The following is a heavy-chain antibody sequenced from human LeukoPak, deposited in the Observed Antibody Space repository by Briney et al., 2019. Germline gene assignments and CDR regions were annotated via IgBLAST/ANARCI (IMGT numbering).Heavy chain of an antibody. CDR2: IRQDGGEK. V-gene: IGHV3-7*01. J-gene: IGHJ6*03. CDR3: ARDQGSGWYYYYYMDV. CDR1: GFTCNNYW. D-gene: IGHD6-19*01. Sequence: GGSLRLSCAVSGFTCNNYWMSWVRQAPGRGLEWVANIRQDGGEKYSVDSVKGRFTISRDNAKNSLYLQMNSLRAEDTAVYYCARDQGSGWYYYYYMDVWGKGTTVTISS.